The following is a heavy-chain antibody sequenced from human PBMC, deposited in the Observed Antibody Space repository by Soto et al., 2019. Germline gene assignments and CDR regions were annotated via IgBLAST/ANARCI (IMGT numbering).Heavy chain of an antibody. Sequence: ASVKVSCKASCYTFTSYGISWVRQAPGQGLEWMGWIGVYNGNTNYAQKLQGRVTMTTDTSTSTAYMELRSLRSDDTAVYYCASGWFGEFVYYFDYWGQGTLVTVSS. V-gene: IGHV1-18*01. CDR1: CYTFTSYG. CDR2: IGVYNGNT. CDR3: ASGWFGEFVYYFDY. D-gene: IGHD3-10*01. J-gene: IGHJ4*02.